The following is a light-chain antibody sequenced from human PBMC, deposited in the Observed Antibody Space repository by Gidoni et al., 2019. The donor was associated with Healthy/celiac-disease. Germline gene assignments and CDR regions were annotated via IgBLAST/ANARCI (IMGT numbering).Light chain of an antibody. CDR2: QDS. V-gene: IGLV3-1*01. CDR1: KLGDKY. Sequence: YALTQPPSVSVSPGQTASITCSGDKLGDKYACWYQQKPGQSPVLVIYQDSKRPSGIPERFSGSNSGNTATLTISGTQAMDEADYYCQAWDSSTVVFGGGTKLTVL. CDR3: QAWDSSTVV. J-gene: IGLJ2*01.